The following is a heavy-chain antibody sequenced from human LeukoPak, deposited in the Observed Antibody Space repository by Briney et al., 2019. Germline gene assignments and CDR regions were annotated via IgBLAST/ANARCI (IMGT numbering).Heavy chain of an antibody. D-gene: IGHD3-22*01. J-gene: IGHJ4*02. Sequence: ASVKVSCKASGYTFTSNYIHWVRQAPGQGLEWMGMIYPRDGSTSYAQKFQGRVTVTRDTSTSTVHMELSGLRSEDTAVYYCARGRDLYYDSSNYYYFDSWGQGTLVTVSS. CDR1: GYTFTSNY. CDR2: IYPRDGST. CDR3: ARGRDLYYDSSNYYYFDS. V-gene: IGHV1-46*01.